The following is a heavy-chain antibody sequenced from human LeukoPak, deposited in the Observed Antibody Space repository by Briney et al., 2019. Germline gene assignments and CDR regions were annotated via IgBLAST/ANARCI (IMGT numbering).Heavy chain of an antibody. J-gene: IGHJ3*02. V-gene: IGHV3-48*04. CDR3: ATGAHFYDSSGDWDDGGEAFDI. CDR2: ISSSGSTI. CDR1: GFTFSNYG. D-gene: IGHD3-22*01. Sequence: GGTLRLSCAASGFTFSNYGMSWVRQAPGKGLEWVSYISSSGSTIYYADSVKGRFTISRDNAKNSLYLRMNSLRAEDTAVYYCATGAHFYDSSGDWDDGGEAFDIWGQGTMVTVSS.